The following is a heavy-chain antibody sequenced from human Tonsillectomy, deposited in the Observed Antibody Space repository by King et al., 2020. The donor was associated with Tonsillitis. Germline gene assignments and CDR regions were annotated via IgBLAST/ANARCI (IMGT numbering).Heavy chain of an antibody. J-gene: IGHJ6*02. CDR3: ARGDRGAAGHLYDYYGMDV. Sequence: VRLVESGGGLVQPGGSLRLSCAASGFTLSSYWMSWVRQAPGKGLEWVANIKQDGSEKYYVDSVKGRFTISRDNARNSLYLEMNSLRAEDTAVYYCARGDRGAAGHLYDYYGMDVWGQGTTVTVSS. D-gene: IGHD6-13*01. V-gene: IGHV3-7*03. CDR1: GFTLSSYW. CDR2: IKQDGSEK.